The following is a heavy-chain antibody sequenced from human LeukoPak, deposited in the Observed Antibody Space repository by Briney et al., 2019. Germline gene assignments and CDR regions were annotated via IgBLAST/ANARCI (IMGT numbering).Heavy chain of an antibody. Sequence: SVKVSFKSSGGTFSCYAISWVRQAPGQGLEWVGGILPIFGTANYAQKFQGRVTITTDESTSTAYMELSSLRSEDTAVYYCARDFRYYDILTGSPDGGAFDIWGQGTMVTVSS. V-gene: IGHV1-69*05. J-gene: IGHJ3*02. D-gene: IGHD3-9*01. CDR1: GGTFSCYA. CDR2: ILPIFGTA. CDR3: ARDFRYYDILTGSPDGGAFDI.